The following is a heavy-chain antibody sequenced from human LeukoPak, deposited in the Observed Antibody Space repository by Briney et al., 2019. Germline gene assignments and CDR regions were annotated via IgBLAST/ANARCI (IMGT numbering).Heavy chain of an antibody. D-gene: IGHD3-3*01. CDR3: ARAGLTYYDFWSVYPYYMDV. V-gene: IGHV3-7*01. J-gene: IGHJ6*03. CDR2: IKQDGSEK. Sequence: SGGSLRLSCAASGFTFSSYWMSWVRQAPGKGLEWVANIKQDGSEKYYVDSVKGRFTISRDNAKNSLYLQMNSLRAEDTAVYYCARAGLTYYDFWSVYPYYMDVWGKGTTVTVSS. CDR1: GFTFSSYW.